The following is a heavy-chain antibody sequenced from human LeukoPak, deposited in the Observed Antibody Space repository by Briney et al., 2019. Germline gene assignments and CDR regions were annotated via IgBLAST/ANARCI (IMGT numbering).Heavy chain of an antibody. J-gene: IGHJ4*02. Sequence: LETLSLTCTVSGGSLSSSSYYWGWIRQPPGKGLEWVGSFSYSGSTYYNPSLKSRVTMSVDTSKSQFSLKLTSVTAADTAVYYCARGLGAAAAVPDYWGLGTLVTVSS. V-gene: IGHV4-39*07. CDR3: ARGLGAAAAVPDY. D-gene: IGHD6-13*01. CDR2: FSYSGST. CDR1: GGSLSSSSYY.